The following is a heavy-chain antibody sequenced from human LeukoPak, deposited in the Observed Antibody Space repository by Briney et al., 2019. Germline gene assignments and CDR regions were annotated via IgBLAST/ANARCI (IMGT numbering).Heavy chain of an antibody. CDR3: AKARRKRTMVESFDY. D-gene: IGHD4/OR15-4a*01. CDR2: ISGDGGST. J-gene: IGHJ4*02. Sequence: GGSLRLSCAASGFTFDDYAMHWVRQAPGKGLEWVSLISGDGGSTYYADSVKGRFTISRDNSKNSLYLQMNSLRTEDTALYYCAKARRKRTMVESFDYWGQGTLVTVS. CDR1: GFTFDDYA. V-gene: IGHV3-43*02.